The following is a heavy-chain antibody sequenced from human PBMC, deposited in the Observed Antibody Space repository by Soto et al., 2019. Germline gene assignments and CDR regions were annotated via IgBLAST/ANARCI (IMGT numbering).Heavy chain of an antibody. D-gene: IGHD6-19*01. CDR1: GFTVSNNY. J-gene: IGHJ4*02. CDR3: ATGGQWLVH. Sequence: TGGSLILSCAASGFTVSNNYMSWVRQAPGKGLEWVSVIYSAGSTYYADSVKGRFTISRHNSKNTLYLQMNSLRAEDTAVYYCATGGQWLVHWGQGTLVTVSS. CDR2: IYSAGST. V-gene: IGHV3-53*04.